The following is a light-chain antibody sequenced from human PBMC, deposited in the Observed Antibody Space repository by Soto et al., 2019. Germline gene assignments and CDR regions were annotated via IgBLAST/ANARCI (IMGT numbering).Light chain of an antibody. CDR2: EGS. CDR1: SSDVGSYNL. CDR3: CSYAGSSTDVV. V-gene: IGLV2-23*01. J-gene: IGLJ2*01. Sequence: QSALTQPASVSGSPGQSITISCTGTSSDVGSYNLVSWYQQHPGKAPKLMIYEGSKRPSGVSNRFSGSKSGNTDSLTISGLQAEDQADYYCCSYAGSSTDVVFGGGTKVTVL.